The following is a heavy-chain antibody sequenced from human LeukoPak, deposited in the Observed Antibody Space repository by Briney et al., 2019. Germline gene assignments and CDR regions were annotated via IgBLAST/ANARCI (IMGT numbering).Heavy chain of an antibody. CDR3: ATLREAAAGFDY. V-gene: IGHV1-69*06. D-gene: IGHD6-13*01. CDR1: GGTFSSYA. J-gene: IGHJ4*02. CDR2: IIPIFGTA. Sequence: SVKVSCKASGGTFSSYAISWVRQAPGQGLEWMGGIIPIFGTANYAQKFQGRVTITADKSTSTAYMELSSLRSEDTAVYYCATLREAAAGFDYWGQGTLVTVSS.